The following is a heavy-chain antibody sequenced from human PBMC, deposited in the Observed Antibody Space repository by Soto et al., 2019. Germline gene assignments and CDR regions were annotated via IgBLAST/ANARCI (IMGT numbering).Heavy chain of an antibody. J-gene: IGHJ6*02. CDR1: GFTFSSYA. D-gene: IGHD5-12*01. CDR3: ARDYYRFNSGYVFSMDV. CDR2: ISYDGSNK. V-gene: IGHV3-30-3*01. Sequence: QVQLVESGGGVVQPGRSLRLSCAASGFTFSSYAMHWVRQAPGKGLEWVAVISYDGSNKYYADSVKGRFPISRDKSKNTLYLQMNSRRAEDTAVYYCARDYYRFNSGYVFSMDVWGQGTTVTGSS.